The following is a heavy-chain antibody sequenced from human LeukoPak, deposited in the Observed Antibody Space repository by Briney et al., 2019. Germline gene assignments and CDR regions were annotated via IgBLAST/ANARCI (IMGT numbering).Heavy chain of an antibody. CDR1: GYSISSGYY. Sequence: SETLSLTCTVSGYSISSGYYWGWIRQPPGKGLEWIGSIYHSGSTYYNPSLKSRVTISVDTSKNQFSLKLSSVTAADTAVYYCARGDGIAARRAESFDYWGQGTLVTVSS. D-gene: IGHD6-6*01. V-gene: IGHV4-38-2*02. J-gene: IGHJ4*02. CDR2: IYHSGST. CDR3: ARGDGIAARRAESFDY.